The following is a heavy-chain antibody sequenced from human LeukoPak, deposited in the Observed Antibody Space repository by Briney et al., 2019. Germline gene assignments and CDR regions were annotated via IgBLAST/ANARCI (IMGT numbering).Heavy chain of an antibody. J-gene: IGHJ4*02. D-gene: IGHD1-26*01. V-gene: IGHV4-59*01. Sequence: SETLSLTCTVSGGSISSYYWSWMRQPPGKRLEWIGYISYSGSTNYNPSLKSRVTISVDTSKNQFSLKLSSVTAADTAVYYCARGGLGYFDYWGQGTLVTVSS. CDR2: ISYSGST. CDR3: ARGGLGYFDY. CDR1: GGSISSYY.